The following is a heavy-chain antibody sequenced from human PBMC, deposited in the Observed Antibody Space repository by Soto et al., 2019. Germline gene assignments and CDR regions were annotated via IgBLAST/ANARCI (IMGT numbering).Heavy chain of an antibody. J-gene: IGHJ4*02. CDR3: ATIWAHYDSSDGFDY. CDR1: GYTFTSYA. Sequence: ASVKVSCKASGYTFTSYAMHWVRQAPGQRLEWMGWINAGNGNTKYSQKFQGRVTITRDTSASTAYMELSSLRSEDTAVYYCATIWAHYDSSDGFDYWGQGTLVTVSS. D-gene: IGHD3-22*01. CDR2: INAGNGNT. V-gene: IGHV1-3*01.